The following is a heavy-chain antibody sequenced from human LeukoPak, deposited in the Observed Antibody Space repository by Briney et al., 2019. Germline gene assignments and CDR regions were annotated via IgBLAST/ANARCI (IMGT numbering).Heavy chain of an antibody. J-gene: IGHJ4*02. CDR2: IYHSGST. CDR3: ARVGDYRGFY. V-gene: IGHV4-38-2*02. D-gene: IGHD3-3*01. Sequence: SETLSLTCTVSGYSISSGYYWGWIRQPPGKGLEWIGSIYHSGSTYYNPSLKSRVTISVDTSKNQFSLKLTSVTTADTAVYYCARVGDYRGFYWGQGTLVTVSS. CDR1: GYSISSGYY.